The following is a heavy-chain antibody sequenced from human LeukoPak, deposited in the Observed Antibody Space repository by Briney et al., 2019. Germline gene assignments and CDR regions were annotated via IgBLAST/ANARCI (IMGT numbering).Heavy chain of an antibody. CDR2: IYTSGST. D-gene: IGHD2-2*01. V-gene: IGHV4-4*07. CDR1: GGSISSYY. Sequence: PSETLSLTCTVSGGSISSYYWSWIRQPAGKGLEWIGRIYTSGSTNYNPSHKSRVTMSVDTSKNQFSLKLSSVTAADTAVYYCARARVSCSSTSCQRRRGWFDPWGQGTLVTVSS. J-gene: IGHJ5*02. CDR3: ARARVSCSSTSCQRRRGWFDP.